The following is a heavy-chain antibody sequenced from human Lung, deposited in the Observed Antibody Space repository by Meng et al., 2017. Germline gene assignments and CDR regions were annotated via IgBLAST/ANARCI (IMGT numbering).Heavy chain of an antibody. CDR2: ITQSGST. CDR1: GGSFRDHD. D-gene: IGHD4-11*01. Sequence: WEAPFFYPSQPLSFTWFVYGGSFRDHDCTCIPQPPGKVLDWFGEITQSGSTNYNPSLESRATISVDTSQNNLSLKLSSVTAADSAVYYCARGPTTMAHDFDYWGQGTLVTVSS. V-gene: IGHV4-34*01. CDR3: ARGPTTMAHDFDY. J-gene: IGHJ4*02.